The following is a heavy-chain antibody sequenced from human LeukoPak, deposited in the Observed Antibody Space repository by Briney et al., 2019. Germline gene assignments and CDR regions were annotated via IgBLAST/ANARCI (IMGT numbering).Heavy chain of an antibody. J-gene: IGHJ5*02. CDR3: ARDWDAMNNCFDP. CDR2: ISTNSDIR. V-gene: IGHV1-18*01. CDR1: GDTFSSYA. Sequence: ASVKVSCKASGDTFSSYAISWVRQAPGQGLEWMGWISTNSDIRTYAQTLQGRFTMTTDTATTTAYMELNNLTFDDTAVYYCARDWDAMNNCFDPWGQGTPVTVSS. D-gene: IGHD1-26*01.